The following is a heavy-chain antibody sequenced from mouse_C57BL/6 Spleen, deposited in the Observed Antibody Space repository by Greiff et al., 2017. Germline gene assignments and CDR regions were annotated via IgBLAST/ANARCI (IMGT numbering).Heavy chain of an antibody. CDR2: IYPGSGST. CDR3: ARSGVYYFDY. Sequence: QVQLQQPGAELVKPGASVKMSCKASGYTFTSYWITWVKQRPGQGLEWIGDIYPGSGSTKYNEKFKSKATLTADTSSSTAYMQLSSLTSEDSAVFYCARSGVYYFDYWGQGTTLTVSS. CDR1: GYTFTSYW. V-gene: IGHV1-55*01. J-gene: IGHJ2*01. D-gene: IGHD3-1*01.